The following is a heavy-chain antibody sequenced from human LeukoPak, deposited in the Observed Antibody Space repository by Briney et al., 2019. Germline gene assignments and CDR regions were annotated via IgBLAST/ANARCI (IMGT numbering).Heavy chain of an antibody. Sequence: GGSLRLSCAASGFTFSNFPMTWVRQAPGKGLEAFSSISGSGGDTYYKDSVKGRFTISRDNSKNTLYLQMSSLRAEDTAVYYCAKGVRITMIVVVITAFDYWGQGTLVTVSS. CDR3: AKGVRITMIVVVITAFDY. D-gene: IGHD3-22*01. CDR2: ISGSGGDT. V-gene: IGHV3-23*01. CDR1: GFTFSNFP. J-gene: IGHJ4*02.